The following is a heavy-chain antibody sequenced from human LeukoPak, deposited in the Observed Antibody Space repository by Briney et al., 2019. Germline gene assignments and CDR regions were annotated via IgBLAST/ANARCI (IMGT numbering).Heavy chain of an antibody. Sequence: SETLSLTCAVYGGSFSDYYWSWIRQPPGKGLEWIGEINHSGSTNYNPSLKSRVTISVDTSKNQFSLKLSSVTAADTAVYYCASSLSGWYLKFDYWGQGTLVTVSS. CDR2: INHSGST. CDR1: GGSFSDYY. J-gene: IGHJ4*02. CDR3: ASSLSGWYLKFDY. V-gene: IGHV4-34*01. D-gene: IGHD6-19*01.